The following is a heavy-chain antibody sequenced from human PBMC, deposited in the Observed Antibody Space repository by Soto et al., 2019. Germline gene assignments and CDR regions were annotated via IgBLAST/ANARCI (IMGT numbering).Heavy chain of an antibody. CDR3: AKWSSGSGRKWFDP. V-gene: IGHV4-59*01. CDR1: GGSISSNY. D-gene: IGHD3-10*01. Sequence: SETLSLTCTVSGGSISSNYWNWIRQSPGKGLEWIGYIYDSGSTNYNPSLKSRVTISVDMSKNQVSLKMSSVTAADTAVYYCAKWSSGSGRKWFDPWGQGTLVTVSS. J-gene: IGHJ5*02. CDR2: IYDSGST.